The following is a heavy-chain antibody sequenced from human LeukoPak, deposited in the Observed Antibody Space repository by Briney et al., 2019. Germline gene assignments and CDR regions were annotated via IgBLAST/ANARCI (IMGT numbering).Heavy chain of an antibody. CDR1: GGSISSYY. CDR3: ARQRWGRYYYGSGSFD. Sequence: KPSETLSLTCTVSGGSISSYYWSWIRQPAGRGLEWIGSIYYSGSTYYNPSLKSRVTISVDTSKNQFSLKLSSVTAADTAVYYCARQRWGRYYYGSGSFDWCQGTLVTVSS. CDR2: IYYSGST. D-gene: IGHD3-10*01. J-gene: IGHJ4*02. V-gene: IGHV4-59*05.